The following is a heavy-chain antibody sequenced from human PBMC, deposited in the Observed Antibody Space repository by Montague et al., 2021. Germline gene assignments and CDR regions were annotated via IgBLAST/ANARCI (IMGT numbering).Heavy chain of an antibody. V-gene: IGHV4-59*12. CDR1: GGSISSFY. J-gene: IGHJ4*02. CDR3: ARGRGNSYVPFDS. D-gene: IGHD5-18*01. Sequence: SETLSLTYTVSGGSISSFYWSWIRQPPEKGLELIAYIYYSGSAGGTTNYNPSLTSRVTISVDSSTNRLSLQLTSVTTADTAVYYCARGRGNSYVPFDSWGQGTLVSVSS. CDR2: IYYSGSAGGTT.